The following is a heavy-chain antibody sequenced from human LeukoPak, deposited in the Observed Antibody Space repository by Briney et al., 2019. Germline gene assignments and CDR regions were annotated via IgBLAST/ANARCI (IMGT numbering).Heavy chain of an antibody. CDR3: ARASGSYWWFDS. CDR2: INPSGGST. J-gene: IGHJ5*01. V-gene: IGHV1-46*01. CDR1: GYTFTSYY. Sequence: GASVKVSCKASGYTFTSYYMHWVRQAPGQGLEWMGIINPSGGSTSYAQEFQGSVTMTRDTSISTVYMELSRLRSDDTAVYYCARASGSYWWFDSWGQGTLVTVSS. D-gene: IGHD1-26*01.